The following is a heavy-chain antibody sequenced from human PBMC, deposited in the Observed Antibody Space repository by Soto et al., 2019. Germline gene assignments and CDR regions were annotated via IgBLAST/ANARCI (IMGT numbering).Heavy chain of an antibody. V-gene: IGHV3-30-3*01. CDR2: ISYDGSNK. CDR3: ARVRLGGTAIDY. Sequence: GGSLRLSCAASGFTFSSYAMHWVRQAPGKGLEWVAVISYDGSNKYYADSVKGRFTISRDNSKNTLYLQMNSLRAEDTAVYYCARVRLGGTAIDYWGQGTLVTVSS. CDR1: GFTFSSYA. D-gene: IGHD1-1*01. J-gene: IGHJ4*02.